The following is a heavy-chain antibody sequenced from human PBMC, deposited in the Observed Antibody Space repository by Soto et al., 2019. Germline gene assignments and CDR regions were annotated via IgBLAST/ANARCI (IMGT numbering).Heavy chain of an antibody. CDR1: GFTVSSNY. CDR2: IYSGGST. Sequence: PGESLRLSCAASGFTVSSNYMSWVRQAPGKGLEWVSVIYSGGSTYYADSVKGRFTISRDNSKNTLYLQMNSLRAEDTAVYYCARTTTVTTPYYFDYWGQGTLVTVSS. V-gene: IGHV3-66*01. D-gene: IGHD4-17*01. CDR3: ARTTTVTTPYYFDY. J-gene: IGHJ4*02.